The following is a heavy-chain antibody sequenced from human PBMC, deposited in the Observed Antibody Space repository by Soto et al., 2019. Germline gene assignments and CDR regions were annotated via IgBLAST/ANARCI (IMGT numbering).Heavy chain of an antibody. CDR1: GFTFSSYS. V-gene: IGHV3-21*01. CDR2: ISSSSSYI. CDR3: ARDQPGYSYGYGLGY. Sequence: EVQLVESGGGLVKPGGSLRLSCAASGFTFSSYSMNWVRQAPGKGLEWVSSISSSSSYIYYADSVKGRFTISRDNAKNPLYRQMTRLRAEYTAVYYWARDQPGYSYGYGLGYWGEGTLVTVSS. D-gene: IGHD5-18*01. J-gene: IGHJ4*02.